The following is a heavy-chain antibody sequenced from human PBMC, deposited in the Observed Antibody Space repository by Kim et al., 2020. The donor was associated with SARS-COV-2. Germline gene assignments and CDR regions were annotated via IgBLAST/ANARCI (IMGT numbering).Heavy chain of an antibody. J-gene: IGHJ4*02. V-gene: IGHV4-39*07. D-gene: IGHD6-19*01. Sequence: PALESRVTISVDTSKNQFSLKLRSVTAADTAVYYCAGEYTSGWSYYFDYWGQGTLVTVSS. CDR3: AGEYTSGWSYYFDY.